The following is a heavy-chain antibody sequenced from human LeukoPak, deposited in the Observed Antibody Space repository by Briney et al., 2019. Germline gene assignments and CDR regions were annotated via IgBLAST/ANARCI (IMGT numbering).Heavy chain of an antibody. Sequence: GASVKVSCKASGYTFTGYYMHWVRQAPGQGLEWMGRINPNSGGTNYAQKFQGRVTMTRDTPISTAYMELSRLRSDDTAVYYCARGYDFWSGYYADYYYYYGMDVWGQGTTVTVSS. CDR2: INPNSGGT. V-gene: IGHV1-2*06. CDR3: ARGYDFWSGYYADYYYYYGMDV. D-gene: IGHD3-3*01. J-gene: IGHJ6*02. CDR1: GYTFTGYY.